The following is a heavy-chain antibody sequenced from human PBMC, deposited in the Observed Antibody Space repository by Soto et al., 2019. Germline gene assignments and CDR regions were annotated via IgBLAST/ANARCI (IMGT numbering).Heavy chain of an antibody. D-gene: IGHD6-19*01. CDR3: AKGTRSSAWLLDY. CDR1: GFSFSTYG. CDR2: ISGRGDSI. V-gene: IGHV3-23*01. Sequence: EVQLLESGGGLVQPGGSLRLSCAASGFSFSTYGMSWVRQAPGKGLEWVSGISGRGDSIYNADSVKGRFTISRDNSKITVYLQMNKLRVEDTDVYYCAKGTRSSAWLLDYWGQGSMVTVSS. J-gene: IGHJ4*02.